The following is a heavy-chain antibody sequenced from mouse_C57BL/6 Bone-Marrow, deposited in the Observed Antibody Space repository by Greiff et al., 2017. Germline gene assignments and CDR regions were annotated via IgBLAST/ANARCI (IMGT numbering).Heavy chain of an antibody. Sequence: QVQLQQSGAELVRPGASVKLSCKASGYTFTDYYINWVKQRPGQGLEWIARIYPGSGNTYYNEKFKGKATLTAEKSSSTAYMQLSSLTSEDSAVYFCARSHYYGSSLWAMDYWGQGTSVTVSS. CDR3: ARSHYYGSSLWAMDY. D-gene: IGHD1-1*01. CDR2: IYPGSGNT. J-gene: IGHJ4*01. V-gene: IGHV1-76*01. CDR1: GYTFTDYY.